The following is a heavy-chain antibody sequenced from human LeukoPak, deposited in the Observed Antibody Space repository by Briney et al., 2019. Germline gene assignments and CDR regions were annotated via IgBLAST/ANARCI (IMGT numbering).Heavy chain of an antibody. Sequence: PGGSLRLSCAASGFTFSSYAMSWVRQAPGKGLEGVSAIIGSGGSTYYADSVKGRFTISRDNSKNTLYLQMNSLRAEDTAVYYCAKDALDSSGYYLGEYFQHWGQGTLVTVSS. CDR2: IIGSGGST. J-gene: IGHJ1*01. D-gene: IGHD3-22*01. V-gene: IGHV3-23*01. CDR1: GFTFSSYA. CDR3: AKDALDSSGYYLGEYFQH.